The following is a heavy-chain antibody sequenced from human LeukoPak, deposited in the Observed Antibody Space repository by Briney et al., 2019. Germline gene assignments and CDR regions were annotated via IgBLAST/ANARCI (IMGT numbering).Heavy chain of an antibody. CDR1: GFTFSDYY. CDR2: ISSSGSTI. CDR3: ARDPVKDYGDYGAEFGY. Sequence: GGSLRLSCAASGFTFSDYYMSWIRQAPGKGLEWVSYISSSGSTIYYADSVKGRFTISRDNTKNSLYLQMNSLRAEDTAVYYCARDPVKDYGDYGAEFGYWGQGTLVTVSS. D-gene: IGHD4-17*01. V-gene: IGHV3-11*01. J-gene: IGHJ4*02.